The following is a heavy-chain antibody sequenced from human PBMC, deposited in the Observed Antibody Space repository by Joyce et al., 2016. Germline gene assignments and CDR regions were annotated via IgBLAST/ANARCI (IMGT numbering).Heavy chain of an antibody. CDR1: GYSFTSHW. Sequence: EVQLVQSGAEVKKPGESLRISCKGSGYSFTSHWISCVRQMPGKGLEWMGRSDPRDSYTDYGPSFEGHVTSSVDKTISAAYLQWSILRASDTAIYYCARHVTDWFDPWGQGTLVTVSS. CDR2: SDPRDSYT. D-gene: IGHD3-10*02. CDR3: ARHVTDWFDP. J-gene: IGHJ5*02. V-gene: IGHV5-10-1*03.